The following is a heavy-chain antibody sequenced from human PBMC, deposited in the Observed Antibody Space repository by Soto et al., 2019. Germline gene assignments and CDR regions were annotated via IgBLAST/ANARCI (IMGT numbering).Heavy chain of an antibody. V-gene: IGHV3-21*01. CDR1: GFTFSSYS. Sequence: EVQLVESGGGLVKPGGSLRLSCAASGFTFSSYSMNWVRQAPAKGLEWVSSISSSSSYIYYADSVKGRFTISRDNAKNSLYLQMNSLRAEDTAVYYCAREGWFGELSVFWGQGTLVTVSS. D-gene: IGHD3-10*01. J-gene: IGHJ4*02. CDR3: AREGWFGELSVF. CDR2: ISSSSSYI.